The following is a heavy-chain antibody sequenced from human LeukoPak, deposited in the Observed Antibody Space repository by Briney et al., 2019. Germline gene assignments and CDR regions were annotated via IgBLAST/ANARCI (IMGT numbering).Heavy chain of an antibody. V-gene: IGHV1-8*01. CDR1: GYTFSRYD. D-gene: IGHD3-16*02. Sequence: ASVKFSCTASGYTFSRYDINSVRPATGQGLEWIGWMNPNNCNTGYAQKIHGRATMTRNTSISTAYMELSSLRSEDTAVYYCARVPYDYVWGSYRAPMAFDIWGQGTMVTVPS. CDR3: ARVPYDYVWGSYRAPMAFDI. CDR2: MNPNNCNT. J-gene: IGHJ3*02.